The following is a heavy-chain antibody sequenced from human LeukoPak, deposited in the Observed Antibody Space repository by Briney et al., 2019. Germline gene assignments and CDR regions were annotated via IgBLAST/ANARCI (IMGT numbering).Heavy chain of an antibody. V-gene: IGHV1-46*01. CDR1: GYTFTSYY. J-gene: IGHJ4*02. CDR3: ARGACSGGSCYSSRGPFDY. CDR2: INPSGGST. Sequence: APVKVSCKASGYTFTSYYMHWVRQAPGQGLEWMGIINPSGGSTSYAQKFQGRVTMTRDTSTSTVYMELSSLRSEDTAVYYCARGACSGGSCYSSRGPFDYWGQGTLVTVSS. D-gene: IGHD2-15*01.